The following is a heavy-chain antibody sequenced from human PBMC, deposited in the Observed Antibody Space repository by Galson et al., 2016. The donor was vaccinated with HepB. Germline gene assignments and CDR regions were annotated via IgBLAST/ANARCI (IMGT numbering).Heavy chain of an antibody. J-gene: IGHJ6*03. CDR3: ARGMPCTHGLCYGYYYVDV. D-gene: IGHD2-8*01. Sequence: SLRLSCAASGFTFIGYWMHWVRQTPGKGLVWVSRINGDGSSPSYADSVKGRFTISRDNAKSTHYLQMNSLRVEDTAVYYCARGMPCTHGLCYGYYYVDVWGKGTTVTVAS. V-gene: IGHV3-74*01. CDR1: GFTFIGYW. CDR2: INGDGSSP.